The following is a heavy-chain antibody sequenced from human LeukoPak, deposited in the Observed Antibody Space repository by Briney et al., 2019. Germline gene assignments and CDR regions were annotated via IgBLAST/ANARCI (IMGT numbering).Heavy chain of an antibody. Sequence: EASVKVSCKASGYTFTSYDINWVRQATGQGLEWMGWMNPNSGNTGYAQRFQGRVTMTRNTSISTAYMELSSLRSEDTAVYYCATPETGSTMVQGVIPYAFDIWGQGTMVTVSS. D-gene: IGHD3-10*01. CDR1: GYTFTSYD. CDR3: ATPETGSTMVQGVIPYAFDI. J-gene: IGHJ3*02. CDR2: MNPNSGNT. V-gene: IGHV1-8*01.